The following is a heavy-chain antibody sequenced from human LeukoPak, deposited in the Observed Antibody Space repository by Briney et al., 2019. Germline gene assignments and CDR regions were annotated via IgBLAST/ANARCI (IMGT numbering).Heavy chain of an antibody. CDR2: INHSGST. J-gene: IGHJ6*03. Sequence: SETLSLTCAVYGGSFSGYYWSWIRQPQRKGPEWIGEINHSGSTNYNPFLKSRVTISVDTSKNQFSLKLSSVTAAYTAVYYCARWYYDFWSGYYRLGYYYMDVWGKGTTVTVSS. V-gene: IGHV4-34*01. CDR3: ARWYYDFWSGYYRLGYYYMDV. CDR1: GGSFSGYY. D-gene: IGHD3-3*01.